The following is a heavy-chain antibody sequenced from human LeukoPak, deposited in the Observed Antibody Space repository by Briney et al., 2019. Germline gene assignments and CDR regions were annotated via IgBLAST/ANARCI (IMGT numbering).Heavy chain of an antibody. D-gene: IGHD6-13*01. Sequence: PSETLSLTCTVSGDSIGTYYWSWIRQPAGKGLEWIGRIYTSGVNYVNPSLKSRVTISVDTPRNQFSLKLNSVTAADTAVYYCARDLGIAAAGASRGWFDPWGQGTLVTVSS. CDR1: GDSIGTYY. CDR2: IYTSGVN. V-gene: IGHV4-4*07. J-gene: IGHJ5*02. CDR3: ARDLGIAAAGASRGWFDP.